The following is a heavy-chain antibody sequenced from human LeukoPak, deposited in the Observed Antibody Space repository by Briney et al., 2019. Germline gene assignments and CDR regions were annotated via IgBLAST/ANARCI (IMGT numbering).Heavy chain of an antibody. V-gene: IGHV4-59*01. D-gene: IGHD3-22*01. J-gene: IGHJ4*02. CDR1: GGSISSFY. CDR2: IFYSGSP. Sequence: PSETLSLTCTVSGGSISSFYWSWIRQPPGKGLEWIGYIFYSGSPNYNPSLKSRVTISVDTSKNQFSLNLSSVTAADTAVYYCAASSGYYYFAYWGQGTLVTVSS. CDR3: AASSGYYYFAY.